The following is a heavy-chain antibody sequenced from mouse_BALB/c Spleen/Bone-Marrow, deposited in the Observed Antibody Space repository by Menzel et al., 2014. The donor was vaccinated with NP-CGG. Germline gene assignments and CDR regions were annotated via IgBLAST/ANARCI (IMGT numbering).Heavy chain of an antibody. CDR3: ARSLRWNFDG. D-gene: IGHD1-1*01. J-gene: IGHJ1*01. CDR2: INPSSGYT. V-gene: IGHV1-4*01. Sequence: QVQLKETGAELARPGASVKMSCKASGYTFTSDTRHWVKQRPGQGLEWIGYINPSSGYTNYNQKFKDKATLTADKTSSTAYMQLSSLTSEDSAVYYCARSLRWNFDGRRAWTTVPVPS. CDR1: GYTFTSDT.